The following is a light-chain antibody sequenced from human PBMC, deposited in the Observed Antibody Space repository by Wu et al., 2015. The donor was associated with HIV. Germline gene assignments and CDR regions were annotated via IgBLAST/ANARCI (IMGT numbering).Light chain of an antibody. J-gene: IGKJ2*03. V-gene: IGKV3-11*01. CDR1: QSVSSY. Sequence: EIVLTQSPVTLSLSPGERATLSCRASQSVSSYLAWYQQKPGQAPRLLIYDASKRATGIPARFSGSGSETDFTLTISSLEPEDFAVYYCQQRISWPRSFGQGTKLEIK. CDR2: DAS. CDR3: QQRISWPRS.